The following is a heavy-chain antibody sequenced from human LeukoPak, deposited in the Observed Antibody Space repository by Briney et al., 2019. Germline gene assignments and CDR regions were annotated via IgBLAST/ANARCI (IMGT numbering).Heavy chain of an antibody. CDR2: IKSKTDGATT. CDR1: GFTFGNAW. V-gene: IGHV3-15*01. J-gene: IGHJ5*02. D-gene: IGHD3-10*01. CDR3: TIDHILSSGSYYNPSCFDP. Sequence: GGSLRLSCAASGFTFGNAWMTWVRQAPGKGLEWVGRIKSKTDGATTDYAAPVKGRFTISRDDSENTLYLQMNSLKTEDAAVYYCTIDHILSSGSYYNPSCFDPWGQGTLVTVSS.